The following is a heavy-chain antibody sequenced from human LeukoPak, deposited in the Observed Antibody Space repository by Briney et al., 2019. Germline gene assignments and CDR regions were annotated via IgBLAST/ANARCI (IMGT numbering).Heavy chain of an antibody. CDR3: ARAGGVRKMNY. CDR2: INPSGGSA. J-gene: IGHJ4*02. CDR1: GYTFTSYY. Sequence: ASVKVSCKASGYTFTSYYMHWVRQAPGQGLEWMGIINPSGGSASYAQKFQGRVTMTRNTSISTAYMELSSLRSEDTAVYYCARAGGVRKMNYWGQGTLVTVSS. D-gene: IGHD3-10*01. V-gene: IGHV1-46*01.